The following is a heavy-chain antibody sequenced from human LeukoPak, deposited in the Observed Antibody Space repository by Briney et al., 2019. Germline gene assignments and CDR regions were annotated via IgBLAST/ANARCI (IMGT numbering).Heavy chain of an antibody. Sequence: ASVKVSCKASGYSFTRNAIHWVRQAPGQRLEWMGWITTNKGNTEYSQEFQGRVTFTRDTSASTVYMELSSLRSEDTAVYYCARDRHPMTTVVTLSDYWGQGTLVTVSS. J-gene: IGHJ4*02. CDR3: ARDRHPMTTVVTLSDY. CDR2: ITTNKGNT. CDR1: GYSFTRNA. V-gene: IGHV1-3*03. D-gene: IGHD4-23*01.